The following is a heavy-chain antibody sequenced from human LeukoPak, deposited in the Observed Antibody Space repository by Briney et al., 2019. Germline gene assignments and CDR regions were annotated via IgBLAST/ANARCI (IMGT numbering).Heavy chain of an antibody. CDR1: GFTFSDYY. Sequence: GGSLRLSCAASGFTFSDYYMSWIRRAPGKGLEWVSYISSSGSTIYYADSVKGRFTISRDNAKNSLYLQMNSLRAEDTAVYYCARVPITYYYDSSGQEPDYWGQGTLVTVSS. J-gene: IGHJ4*02. V-gene: IGHV3-11*01. D-gene: IGHD3-22*01. CDR2: ISSSGSTI. CDR3: ARVPITYYYDSSGQEPDY.